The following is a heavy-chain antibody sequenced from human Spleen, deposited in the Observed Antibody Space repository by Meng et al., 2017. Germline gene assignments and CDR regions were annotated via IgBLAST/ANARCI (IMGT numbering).Heavy chain of an antibody. Sequence: QVPLQQWGAGLLNPSETLSLTSVVSVGSVSDYYWSWIRQPPGKGLEWIGEINHSGSTNYNPSLESRATISVDTSQNNLSLKLSSVTAADSAVYYCARGPTTMAHDFDYWGQGTLVTVSS. CDR2: INHSGST. CDR1: VGSVSDYY. D-gene: IGHD4-11*01. J-gene: IGHJ4*02. V-gene: IGHV4-34*01. CDR3: ARGPTTMAHDFDY.